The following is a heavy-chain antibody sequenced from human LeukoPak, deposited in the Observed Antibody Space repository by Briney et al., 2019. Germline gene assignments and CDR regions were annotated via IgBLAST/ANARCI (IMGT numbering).Heavy chain of an antibody. J-gene: IGHJ3*02. D-gene: IGHD3-10*01. CDR1: GGSISSYY. V-gene: IGHV4-59*12. Sequence: SATLSLTCTVSGGSISSYYWSWIRQPPGKGLEWIGYIYYSGSTNYNPPLKSRVTISVDTSKNQFSLKLNSVTAADTAVYYCAKSHGYGLVDIWGQGTMVTVSS. CDR3: AKSHGYGLVDI. CDR2: IYYSGST.